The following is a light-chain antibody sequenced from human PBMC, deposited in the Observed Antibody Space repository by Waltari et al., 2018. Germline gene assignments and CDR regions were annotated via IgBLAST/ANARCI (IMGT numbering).Light chain of an antibody. Sequence: ETVLTQSPVTLSLSPGDRATLSCRASQNVNNFLAWYQQKPGQAPRLLIYDTSNRATGIPARFSGSGSGTDFTLTISSLEPEDFAVYYCQQRHSWPLTFGGGTKVEIK. CDR3: QQRHSWPLT. J-gene: IGKJ4*01. CDR2: DTS. V-gene: IGKV3-11*01. CDR1: QNVNNF.